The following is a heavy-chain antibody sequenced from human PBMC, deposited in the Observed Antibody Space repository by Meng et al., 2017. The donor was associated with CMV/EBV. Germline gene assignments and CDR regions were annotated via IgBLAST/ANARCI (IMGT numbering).Heavy chain of an antibody. D-gene: IGHD2-2*02. Sequence: GESLKISCAASGFTFSSYSMNWVRQAPGKGLEWVSSISSSSSYIYYADSVKGRFTISRDNAKNSLYLQMNSLRAEDTAVYYCARDLGNGVVVPAAIYYYYYGMDVWGQGTTVTVSS. CDR3: ARDLGNGVVVPAAIYYYYYGMDV. CDR2: ISSSSSYI. V-gene: IGHV3-21*01. CDR1: GFTFSSYS. J-gene: IGHJ6*02.